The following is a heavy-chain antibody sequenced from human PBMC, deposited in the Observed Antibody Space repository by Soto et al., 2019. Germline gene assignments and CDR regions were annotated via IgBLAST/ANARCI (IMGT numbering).Heavy chain of an antibody. CDR1: GFTFSSYS. V-gene: IGHV3-21*01. D-gene: IGHD5-12*01. J-gene: IGHJ3*02. CDR3: ARAQPFRGIVATKGTPWLGVPPI. Sequence: GGSLRLSCAASGFTFSSYSMNWVRQAPGKGLEWVSSISSSSSYIYYADSVKGRFTISRDNAKNSLYLQMNSLRAEDTAVYYCARAQPFRGIVATKGTPWLGVPPIWGQGTMVTVSS. CDR2: ISSSSSYI.